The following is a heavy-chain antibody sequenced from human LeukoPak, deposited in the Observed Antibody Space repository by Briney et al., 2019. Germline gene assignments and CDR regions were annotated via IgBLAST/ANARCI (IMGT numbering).Heavy chain of an antibody. J-gene: IGHJ5*02. V-gene: IGHV6-1*01. D-gene: IGHD2-2*01. CDR1: GDSVSSNSVT. Sequence: SQTLSLTCAISGDSVSSNSVTWNWIRQSPSRGLEWLGRTYYRSTWYNDYAVSVRGRITVNPDTSKNQFSLHLNSVTAEDTAVYYCARRLTQYDCFDPWGQGILVTVSS. CDR2: TYYRSTWYN. CDR3: ARRLTQYDCFDP.